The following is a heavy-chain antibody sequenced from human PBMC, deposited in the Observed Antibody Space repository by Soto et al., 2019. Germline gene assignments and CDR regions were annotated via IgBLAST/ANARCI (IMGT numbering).Heavy chain of an antibody. CDR2: IWYDGSNK. CDR1: GFTFSSYG. D-gene: IGHD3-3*01. CDR3: ARDKLPHYDFWSGYYQNWFDP. V-gene: IGHV3-33*01. Sequence: GGSLRLSCAASGFTFSSYGMHWVRQAPGKGLEWVAVIWYDGSNKYYADSVKGRFTISRDNSKNTLYLQMNSLRAEDTAVYYCARDKLPHYDFWSGYYQNWFDPWGQGTLVTVSS. J-gene: IGHJ5*02.